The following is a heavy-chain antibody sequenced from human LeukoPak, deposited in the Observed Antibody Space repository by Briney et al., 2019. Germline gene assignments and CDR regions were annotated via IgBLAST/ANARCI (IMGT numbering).Heavy chain of an antibody. CDR1: GFTFSSYA. D-gene: IGHD7-27*01. CDR3: ARALNWGYNY. V-gene: IGHV3-23*01. J-gene: IGHJ4*02. CDR2: ISGSGGST. Sequence: GGSLRLSCAASGFTFSSYAMSWVRQAPGKGLEWVSAISGSGGSTYYADSVKGRFTISRDNSKNTLYLLMNSLRAEDTAVYYCARALNWGYNYWGQGTLVTVSS.